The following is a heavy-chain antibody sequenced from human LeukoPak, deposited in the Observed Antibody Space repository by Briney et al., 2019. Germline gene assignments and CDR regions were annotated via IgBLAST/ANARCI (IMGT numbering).Heavy chain of an antibody. CDR3: ARHEGSGLELAY. CDR2: IYPGDSDT. V-gene: IGHV5-51*01. Sequence: GGSLQISCQGSGYRFTSYWIGWVRQLPGKGLEWMGIIYPGDSDTRYSPSFQGQVTISADKSISTAYLQWSSLKASDTAMYCCARHEGSGLELAYWGQGTLVPVSS. D-gene: IGHD6-19*01. J-gene: IGHJ4*02. CDR1: GYRFTSYW.